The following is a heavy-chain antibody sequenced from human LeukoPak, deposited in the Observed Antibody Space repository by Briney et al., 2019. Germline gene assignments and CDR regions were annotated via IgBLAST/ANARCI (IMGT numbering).Heavy chain of an antibody. D-gene: IGHD1-20*01. CDR2: IYYSGRT. Sequence: SETLSLTCTVSGGSISTYYWSWIRQPPGKGLEWIGEIYYSGRTNYSPSLKSRVTISVDTSKNQFSLKVSSVTAADTAVYYCARHLTGSRSFDYWGQGTLVTVSS. CDR1: GGSISTYY. CDR3: ARHLTGSRSFDY. V-gene: IGHV4-59*08. J-gene: IGHJ4*02.